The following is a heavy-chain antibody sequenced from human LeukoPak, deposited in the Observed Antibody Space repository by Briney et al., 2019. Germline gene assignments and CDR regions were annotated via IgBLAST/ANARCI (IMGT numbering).Heavy chain of an antibody. CDR2: ISWNSGSI. CDR1: GFTFSSYA. D-gene: IGHD6-19*01. V-gene: IGHV3-9*01. CDR3: AKDVTPGIAVAGTH. J-gene: IGHJ4*02. Sequence: GGSLRLSCAASGFTFSSYAMSWVRQAPGKGLEWVSGISWNSGSIGYADSVKGRFTISRDNAKNSLYLQMNSLRAEDTALYYCAKDVTPGIAVAGTHWGQGTLVTVSS.